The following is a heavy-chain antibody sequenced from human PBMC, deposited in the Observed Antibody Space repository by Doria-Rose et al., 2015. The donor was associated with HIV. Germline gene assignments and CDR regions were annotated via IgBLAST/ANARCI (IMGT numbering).Heavy chain of an antibody. CDR2: INWNSANI. Sequence: QLVESGGGLPQPGRSLRLSCAASGFSFDGYAMHWVRQPPGKGLEWVSGINWNSANIRYADSVEGRFTISRDNAKNSLYLQMNSLRPEDMALYYCAKDGGGRQWLIRDFDLWGRGTLVTVSS. CDR1: GFSFDGYA. D-gene: IGHD6-19*01. J-gene: IGHJ2*01. V-gene: IGHV3-9*03. CDR3: AKDGGGRQWLIRDFDL.